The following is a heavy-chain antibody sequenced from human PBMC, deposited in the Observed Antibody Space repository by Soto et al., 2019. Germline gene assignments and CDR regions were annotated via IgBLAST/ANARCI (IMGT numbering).Heavy chain of an antibody. CDR2: VHYSGSS. J-gene: IGHJ4*02. CDR3: ARSSDYGGYAYFDC. D-gene: IGHD4-17*01. CDR1: NGSISSYY. Sequence: SETLSLTCPVSNGSISSYYWSWIRQPPGKGLEWIGYVHYSGSSKYNPSLKSRVTTSVDTSKNQVSLRLSSVTAADTAVYYCARSSDYGGYAYFDCWGQGTLVTVSS. V-gene: IGHV4-59*01.